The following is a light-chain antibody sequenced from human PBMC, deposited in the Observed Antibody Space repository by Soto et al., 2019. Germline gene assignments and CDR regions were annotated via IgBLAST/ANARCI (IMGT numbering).Light chain of an antibody. Sequence: EIVLTQSPATLSLSPGERATLSCRASQTVNRKYLAWYQQKPGQAPRLLIYDASNRATGIPARFSGSGSGTDFTLTISSLEPEDFAVYYCQQRSNWPPITFGQGTRLEIK. CDR3: QQRSNWPPIT. CDR1: QTVNRKY. CDR2: DAS. J-gene: IGKJ5*01. V-gene: IGKV3-11*01.